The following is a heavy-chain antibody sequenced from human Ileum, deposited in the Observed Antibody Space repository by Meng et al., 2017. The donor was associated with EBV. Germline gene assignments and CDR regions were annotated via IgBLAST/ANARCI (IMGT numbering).Heavy chain of an antibody. D-gene: IGHD3-16*01. CDR2: MNSYTGNA. V-gene: IGHV1-8*01. CDR1: GYTFINHD. J-gene: IGHJ5*02. Sequence: QVQRGQLGAEVKKPGASVNVSCKASGYTFINHDINWVRQAAGQGLESIGWMNSYTGNAGYAQKFRGRVTMTRDTSINTAYLEVISLTSEDTAVYYCARGSGAGGRDWFDPWGQGTLVTVSS. CDR3: ARGSGAGGRDWFDP.